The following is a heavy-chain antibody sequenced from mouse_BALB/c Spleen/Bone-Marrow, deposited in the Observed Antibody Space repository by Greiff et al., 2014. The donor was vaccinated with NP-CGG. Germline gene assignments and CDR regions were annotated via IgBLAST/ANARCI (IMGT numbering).Heavy chain of an antibody. V-gene: IGHV5-9-3*01. CDR3: ARHGGYDAGAWFAY. CDR2: ISSGDNYT. J-gene: IGHJ3*01. CDR1: GFTFSSYA. D-gene: IGHD2-2*01. Sequence: DVQLQESGGGLVKPGGSLKLSCAASGFTFSSYAMSWVRQTPEKRLEWVATISSGDNYTYYPDSVKGRFSISRDNAKNTLYLQMSSLRSEDTAVYYCARHGGYDAGAWFAYWGQGTLVTVSA.